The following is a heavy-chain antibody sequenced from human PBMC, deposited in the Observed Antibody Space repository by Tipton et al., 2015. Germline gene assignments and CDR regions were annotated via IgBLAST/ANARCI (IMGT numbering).Heavy chain of an antibody. CDR3: AKDRQRGDGFNYFDY. V-gene: IGHV3-53*05. Sequence: SLRLSCAASGFTVSSNYMSWVRQAPGKGLEWVSVIYSGGTTYYADSVKGRFTISRDNSKNTLFLQMNSLRTEDTAVYYCAKDRQRGDGFNYFDYWGQGTLVTVSS. CDR2: IYSGGTT. D-gene: IGHD5-24*01. CDR1: GFTVSSNY. J-gene: IGHJ4*02.